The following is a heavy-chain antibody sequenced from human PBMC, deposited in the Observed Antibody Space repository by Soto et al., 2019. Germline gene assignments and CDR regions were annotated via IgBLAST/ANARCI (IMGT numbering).Heavy chain of an antibody. J-gene: IGHJ4*02. V-gene: IGHV3-64*04. CDR3: AREAAARLFDY. CDR1: EFTFGTYA. D-gene: IGHD6-13*01. Sequence: PGGSLRLSCSASEFTFGTYAMHCVRQAPGKGLEYISGITGNGGSTYYADSVKGRFYISRDNSKNTLYLQMNSLRAEDTAVYYCAREAAARLFDYWGQGTLVTVSS. CDR2: ITGNGGST.